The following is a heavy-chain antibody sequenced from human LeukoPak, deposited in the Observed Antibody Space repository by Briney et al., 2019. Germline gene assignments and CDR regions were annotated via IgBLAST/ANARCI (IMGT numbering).Heavy chain of an antibody. Sequence: PGGSLRLSCAASGFTFSTCSMKWVRQAPGEALEWVSSISGSSYHIYYADSVKGRFTISRDNANNLLYLQMNSLRAEDTAVYYCASGTIVGARGADNWGQGTLVTVSS. D-gene: IGHD1-26*01. CDR2: ISGSSYHI. CDR3: ASGTIVGARGADN. V-gene: IGHV3-21*01. J-gene: IGHJ4*02. CDR1: GFTFSTCS.